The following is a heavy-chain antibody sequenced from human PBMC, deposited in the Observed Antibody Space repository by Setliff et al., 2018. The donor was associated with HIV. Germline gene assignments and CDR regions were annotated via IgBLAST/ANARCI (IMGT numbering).Heavy chain of an antibody. J-gene: IGHJ6*02. CDR3: ARDLYYYDSSGYYPGNYYGMDV. CDR1: GYTFTSYY. D-gene: IGHD3-22*01. Sequence: GASVKVSCKASGYTFTSYYVHWVRRAPGQGLEWMGILNPSGDSTAYAHQFQGRVTMTRDTSTSTAYMELSSLRSEDTAVYSCARDLYYYDSSGYYPGNYYGMDVWGQGTTVTVSS. CDR2: LNPSGDST. V-gene: IGHV1-46*01.